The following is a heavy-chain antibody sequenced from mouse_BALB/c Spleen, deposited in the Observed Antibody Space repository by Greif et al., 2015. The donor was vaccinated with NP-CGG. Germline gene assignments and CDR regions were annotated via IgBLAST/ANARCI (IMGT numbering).Heavy chain of an antibody. J-gene: IGHJ3*01. CDR3: TREGDLLLRGFAY. V-gene: IGHV1-69*02. D-gene: IGHD1-1*01. CDR1: GYTFTSYW. Sequence: VQLQQSGAELVRPGASVELSCKASGYTFTSYWINWVKQRPGQGLEWIGNIYPSDSYTNYNQKFKDKATLTVDKSSSTAYMQLSSPTSEDSAVYYCTREGDLLLRGFAYWGQGTLVTVSA. CDR2: IYPSDSYT.